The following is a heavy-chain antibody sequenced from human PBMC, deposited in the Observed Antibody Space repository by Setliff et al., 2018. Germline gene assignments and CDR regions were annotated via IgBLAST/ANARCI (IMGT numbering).Heavy chain of an antibody. CDR2: IWPGDSDS. Sequence: GASLKISCQGSGFRFTSHWIGWVRQMPGKGLEWMGLIWPGDSDSKYSPSFQGRVTISADKSINTAYLEWSSLQASDTAMYYCARRADGYNDFFDSWGQGTLVTVSS. V-gene: IGHV5-51*01. D-gene: IGHD6-25*01. CDR1: GFRFTSHW. CDR3: ARRADGYNDFFDS. J-gene: IGHJ4*02.